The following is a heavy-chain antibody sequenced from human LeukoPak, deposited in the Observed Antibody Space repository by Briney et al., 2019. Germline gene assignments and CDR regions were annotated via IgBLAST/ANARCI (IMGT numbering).Heavy chain of an antibody. CDR3: AKGGGYFDY. J-gene: IGHJ4*02. CDR1: GFTFSNAW. D-gene: IGHD2-15*01. Sequence: PGGSLRLSCAASGFTFSNAWMSWVRQAPGKGLEWVSAISGSGGSTYYADSVKGRFTISRDNSRNTLYLQMNSLRAEDTAVYYCAKGGGYFDYWGQGTLVTVSS. CDR2: ISGSGGST. V-gene: IGHV3-23*01.